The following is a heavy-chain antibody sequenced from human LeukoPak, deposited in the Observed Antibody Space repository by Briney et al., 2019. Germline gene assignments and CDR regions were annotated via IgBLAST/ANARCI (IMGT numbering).Heavy chain of an antibody. CDR2: IRYDGSNK. CDR1: GFTFSSYG. CDR3: AKDRRYSSNLFDY. Sequence: GGSLRLSCAASGFTFSSYGMHWVRQAPGKGLEWVAFIRYDGSNKYYADSVKGRFTISRDNSKNTLYLQMNSLRAEDTAVYYCAKDRRYSSNLFDYWGQGTLVTVSS. D-gene: IGHD6-13*01. V-gene: IGHV3-30*02. J-gene: IGHJ4*02.